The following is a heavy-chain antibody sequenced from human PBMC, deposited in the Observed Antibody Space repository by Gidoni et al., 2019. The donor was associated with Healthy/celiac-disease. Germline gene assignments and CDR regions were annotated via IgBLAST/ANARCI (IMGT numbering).Heavy chain of an antibody. CDR1: GYTLTELS. J-gene: IGHJ3*02. V-gene: IGHV1-24*01. Sequence: VQLVQSGAELNKPGAPVKVSCKVSGYTLTELSMHWVRQAPGKGLEWMGGFDPEYGETIYAQKFQGRVTMTEYTSTDTDYMELGSLRSEDTAVYYCATGRGSGSYYSTPYDAFDIWGQGTMVTVSS. CDR3: ATGRGSGSYYSTPYDAFDI. D-gene: IGHD3-10*01. CDR2: FDPEYGET.